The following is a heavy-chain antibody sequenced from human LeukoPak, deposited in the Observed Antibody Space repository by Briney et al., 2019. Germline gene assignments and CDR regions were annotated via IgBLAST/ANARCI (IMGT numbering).Heavy chain of an antibody. CDR3: ARLVMVRGDRDAFDI. V-gene: IGHV5-51*01. CDR2: IYPGDSDT. J-gene: IGHJ3*02. Sequence: GESLKISCKGSGYSFTSYWIGWVRQMPGKGLEWMGIIYPGDSDTRYSPSFQGQVTISADKSISTAYLQWSSLKASDTAMYYCARLVMVRGDRDAFDIWGQGTMVTVSS. D-gene: IGHD3-10*01. CDR1: GYSFTSYW.